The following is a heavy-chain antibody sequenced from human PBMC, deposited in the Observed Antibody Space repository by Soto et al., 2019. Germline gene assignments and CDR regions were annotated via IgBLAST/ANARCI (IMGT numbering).Heavy chain of an antibody. D-gene: IGHD5-18*01. CDR2: ISTLNGNT. CDR1: GYDYVTYA. Sequence: QAQLVQSGAEVKKPGASVNVSCKASGYDYVTYAITWVRQRPGQGLEWMGWISTLNGNTNYAQNFQGRVTMTTDTATGIVHLELRSLRSDDTAVYYCARRVQVWLPDYYGVDVWGQGTTVTVSS. J-gene: IGHJ6*02. V-gene: IGHV1-18*01. CDR3: ARRVQVWLPDYYGVDV.